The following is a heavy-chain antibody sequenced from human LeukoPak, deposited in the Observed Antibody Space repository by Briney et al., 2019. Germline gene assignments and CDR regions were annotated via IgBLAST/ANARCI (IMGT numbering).Heavy chain of an antibody. Sequence: ESLKISCKGSGYSFTSYWIGCVRQIPGNGLECMGIIYPGDSDTRYSPSFQGQVTISADKSTSTAYLQWSSLKASDTAMYYCASHRCSGGSCYGIDYWGQGTLVTVSS. CDR1: GYSFTSYW. CDR2: IYPGDSDT. D-gene: IGHD2-15*01. V-gene: IGHV5-51*01. CDR3: ASHRCSGGSCYGIDY. J-gene: IGHJ4*02.